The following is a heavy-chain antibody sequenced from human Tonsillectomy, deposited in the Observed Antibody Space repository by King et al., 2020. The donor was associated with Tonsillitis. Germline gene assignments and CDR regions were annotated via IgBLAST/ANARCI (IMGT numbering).Heavy chain of an antibody. CDR2: IWYDGSNK. CDR3: ATPPTSTVAH. J-gene: IGHJ1*01. Sequence: VQLVESGGGVVQPGRSLRLSCAASGFTFSNYGMHWVRQAPGKGLEWVAVIWYDGSNKYYADSVKGRFTISRDDPKNTLYLQMNSLRAEDTAVYYCATPPTSTVAHWGQGTLVTVSS. CDR1: GFTFSNYG. D-gene: IGHD4-23*01. V-gene: IGHV3-33*03.